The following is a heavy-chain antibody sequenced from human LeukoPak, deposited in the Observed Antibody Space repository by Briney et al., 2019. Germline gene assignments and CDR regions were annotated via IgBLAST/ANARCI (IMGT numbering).Heavy chain of an antibody. J-gene: IGHJ4*02. CDR2: IYTSGST. CDR3: ARGPVSSTWPFDH. V-gene: IGHV4-61*02. Sequence: SETLSLTCTVSGGSISSGSYYWSWIRQPAGKGLEWIGRIYTSGSTNYNPSLKSRVTISVDTSKNQFSLKLSSVTAADTAVYYCARGPVSSTWPFDHWGQGTLVIVSS. CDR1: GGSISSGSYY. D-gene: IGHD6-13*01.